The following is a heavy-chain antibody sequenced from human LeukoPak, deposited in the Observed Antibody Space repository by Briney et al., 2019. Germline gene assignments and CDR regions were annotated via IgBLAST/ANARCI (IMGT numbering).Heavy chain of an antibody. CDR2: INPNSGGT. V-gene: IGHV1-2*04. CDR1: GYTFTGYY. CDR3: ATDPLYYYGMDV. J-gene: IGHJ6*02. Sequence: GASVKVSCKASGYTFTGYYMHWVRQAPGQGLEWMGWINPNSGGTNYAQKFQGWVTMTRNTSISTAYMELSSLRSEDTAVYYCATDPLYYYGMDVWGQGTTVTVSS.